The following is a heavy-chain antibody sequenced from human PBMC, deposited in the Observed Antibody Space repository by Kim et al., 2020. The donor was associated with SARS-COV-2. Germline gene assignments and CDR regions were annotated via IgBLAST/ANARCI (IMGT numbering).Heavy chain of an antibody. CDR1: GYTFTSYD. J-gene: IGHJ5*02. V-gene: IGHV1-8*01. CDR3: VRENAGFWDYGDGYNWFDP. D-gene: IGHD4-17*01. CDR2: MNPNSGNT. Sequence: ASVKVSCKASGYTFTSYDINWVRQATGQGLEWMGWMNPNSGNTGYAQKFQGRVTMTRNTSISTAYMELSSLRSEDTAVYYCVRENAGFWDYGDGYNWFDPWGQGTLVTVSS.